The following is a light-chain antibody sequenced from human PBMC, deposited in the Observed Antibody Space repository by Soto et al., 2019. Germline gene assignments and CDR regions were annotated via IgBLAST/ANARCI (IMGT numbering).Light chain of an antibody. CDR2: DVT. V-gene: IGLV2-11*01. J-gene: IGLJ3*02. CDR3: CSFAGSYTLGV. Sequence: QSVLTQPRSVSGSPGQSVTISCTGTSSDVGGSIYVSWYQQHPGKAPKLMIYDVTTRPSGVPDRFSGSKSGNTASLTISGLQAEDEADYYCCSFAGSYTLGVFGAGTKVTVL. CDR1: SSDVGGSIY.